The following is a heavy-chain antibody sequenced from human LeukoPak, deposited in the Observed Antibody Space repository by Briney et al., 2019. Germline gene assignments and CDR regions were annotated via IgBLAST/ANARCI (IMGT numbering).Heavy chain of an antibody. CDR2: ISSSGSTI. J-gene: IGHJ4*02. CDR3: ARIIDPLGVNDY. CDR1: GFTFSSYE. Sequence: PGGSLRLSCAASGFTFSSYEMNWVRQAPGKGLEWVSYISSSGSTIYYADSVKGRFTISRDNAENSLYLQMNSLRAEDTAVYYCARIIDPLGVNDYWGQGTLVTVSS. D-gene: IGHD2-8*01. V-gene: IGHV3-48*03.